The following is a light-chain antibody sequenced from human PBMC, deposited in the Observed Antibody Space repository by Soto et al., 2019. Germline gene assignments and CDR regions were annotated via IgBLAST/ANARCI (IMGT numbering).Light chain of an antibody. CDR3: QQYGSSLWT. CDR2: GAS. Sequence: ESVLTQSPGTLSLSPGERATLSCRASQSVSSNYLAWYQQKPGQAPRLLIYGASTRASGIPDRFSGSGSGTDFTLTISRLEPEDSAVYYCQQYGSSLWTFGQGTKVEIK. CDR1: QSVSSNY. V-gene: IGKV3-20*01. J-gene: IGKJ1*01.